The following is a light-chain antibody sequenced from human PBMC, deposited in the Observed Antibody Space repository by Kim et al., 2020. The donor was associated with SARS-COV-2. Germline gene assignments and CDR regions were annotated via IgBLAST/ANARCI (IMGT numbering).Light chain of an antibody. CDR2: GAS. J-gene: IGKJ1*01. V-gene: IGKV3-20*01. Sequence: PGERATLSCRASQSVSSNYLAWYQQKPGQAPRLLIYGASSRATGIPDRFSGSGSGTDFTLTISRLEPEDIAVYYCQQYGSSPPWTFGQGTKVDIK. CDR1: QSVSSNY. CDR3: QQYGSSPPWT.